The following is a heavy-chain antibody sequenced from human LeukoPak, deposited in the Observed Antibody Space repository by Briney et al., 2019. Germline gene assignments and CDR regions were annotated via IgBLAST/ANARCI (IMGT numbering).Heavy chain of an antibody. V-gene: IGHV4-30-2*01. J-gene: IGHJ6*02. Sequence: PSETLSLTCAVSGGSISSGGSSWNWIRQPPGKGLEWIGYIYHGGSTYYNPSPKSRVTISVDMSKNQFSLKLNSVTAADTAVYYCARDYSPYGSDVWGQGTTVTVSS. CDR2: IYHGGST. CDR1: GGSISSGGSS. CDR3: ARDYSPYGSDV. D-gene: IGHD6-13*01.